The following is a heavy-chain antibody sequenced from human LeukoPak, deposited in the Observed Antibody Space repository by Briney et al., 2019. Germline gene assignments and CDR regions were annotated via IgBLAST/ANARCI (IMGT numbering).Heavy chain of an antibody. CDR3: ARDALKYCSSTSCYEEAY. Sequence: GASVKVPCKAAGYTFTSYYMHWVRQAPGQGLEWMGIINPSGGSTSYAQKFQGRVTMTRDTSTSTVYMELSSLRSGDTAVYYCARDALKYCSSTSCYEEAYWGQGTLVTVSS. J-gene: IGHJ4*02. CDR2: INPSGGST. D-gene: IGHD2-2*01. CDR1: GYTFTSYY. V-gene: IGHV1-46*01.